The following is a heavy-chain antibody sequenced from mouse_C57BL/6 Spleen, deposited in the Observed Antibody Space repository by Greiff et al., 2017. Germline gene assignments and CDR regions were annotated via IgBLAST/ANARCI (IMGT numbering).Heavy chain of an antibody. Sequence: QVQLQQSGPELVKPGASVKISCKASGYAFSSSWMNWVKQRPGKGLEWIGRIYPGDGDTNYNGKFKGKATLTADKSSSTAYMQLSSLTSEDSAVYFCARSLLLTTVVATEYFDVWGTGTTVTVSS. CDR2: IYPGDGDT. D-gene: IGHD1-1*01. V-gene: IGHV1-82*01. J-gene: IGHJ1*03. CDR3: ARSLLLTTVVATEYFDV. CDR1: GYAFSSSW.